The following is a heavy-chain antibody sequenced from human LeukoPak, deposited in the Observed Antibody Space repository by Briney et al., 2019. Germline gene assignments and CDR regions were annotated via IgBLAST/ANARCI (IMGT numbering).Heavy chain of an antibody. Sequence: PGGSLRLSCAASGFTFSNFAMNWVRQAPGKGLEWASAIRGSSDSTYYADSVTGRFTISRDNSKNTLYLQMNSLRAEDTAIYYCAKGPSIAAAGTFDPWGQGTLVTVSS. CDR3: AKGPSIAAAGTFDP. V-gene: IGHV3-23*01. J-gene: IGHJ5*02. CDR1: GFTFSNFA. D-gene: IGHD6-13*01. CDR2: IRGSSDST.